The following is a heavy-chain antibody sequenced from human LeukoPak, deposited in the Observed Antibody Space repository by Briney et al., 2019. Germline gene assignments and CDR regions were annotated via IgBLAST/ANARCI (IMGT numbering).Heavy chain of an antibody. V-gene: IGHV3-9*01. D-gene: IGHD3-10*01. CDR1: GFTFDDYA. CDR2: ISWNSGSI. Sequence: PGGSLRLSCAASGFTFDDYAMHWVRQAPGKGLEWGSGISWNSGSIGYADSVKGRFTISRVNAKNSLYLQMNSLRAEDTALYYCATAGGDRGEYFQHWGQGTLVTVSS. CDR3: ATAGGDRGEYFQH. J-gene: IGHJ1*01.